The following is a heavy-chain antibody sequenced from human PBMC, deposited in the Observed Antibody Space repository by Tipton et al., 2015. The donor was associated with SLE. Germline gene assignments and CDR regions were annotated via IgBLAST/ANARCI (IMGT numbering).Heavy chain of an antibody. Sequence: QLVQSGAEVKKPGESLRISCKGSGYSFTSYWISWVRQMPGKGLEWMGRIDPSDSYTNYSPSFQGNVTISADKSISTAYLQWSSLKASDTAMYYCARPRMMTFGGLTPEAFNIGGKGTMVTVSS. J-gene: IGHJ3*02. CDR1: GYSFTSYW. V-gene: IGHV5-10-1*01. D-gene: IGHD3-16*01. CDR3: ARPRMMTFGGLTPEAFNI. CDR2: IDPSDSYT.